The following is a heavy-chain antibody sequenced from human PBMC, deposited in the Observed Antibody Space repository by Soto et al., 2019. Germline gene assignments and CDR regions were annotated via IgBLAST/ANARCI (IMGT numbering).Heavy chain of an antibody. CDR3: AKDKPGTTSFDY. J-gene: IGHJ4*02. D-gene: IGHD1-1*01. Sequence: EVQLLESGGGLVQPGGSLRLSCAASGFTISSNAMYWVRQAPGKGLEWVSAISDRGDTTHYADSVKGRFTISRDTSKNTLYLQLNALRADDTAVYYCAKDKPGTTSFDYWGQGTPVTVSS. CDR2: ISDRGDTT. V-gene: IGHV3-23*01. CDR1: GFTISSNA.